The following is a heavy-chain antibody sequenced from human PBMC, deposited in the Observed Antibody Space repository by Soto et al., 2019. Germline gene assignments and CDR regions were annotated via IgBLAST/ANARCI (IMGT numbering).Heavy chain of an antibody. Sequence: GESLKISCKGSGYSFTSYWISWVRQMPGKGLEWMGRIDPSDSYTNYSPSFQGHVTISADKSISTAYLQWSSLKASDTAMYYCATSIAVAGTTFYYYYGMDVWGQGTTVTVYS. CDR3: ATSIAVAGTTFYYYYGMDV. CDR1: GYSFTSYW. CDR2: IDPSDSYT. V-gene: IGHV5-10-1*01. J-gene: IGHJ6*02. D-gene: IGHD6-19*01.